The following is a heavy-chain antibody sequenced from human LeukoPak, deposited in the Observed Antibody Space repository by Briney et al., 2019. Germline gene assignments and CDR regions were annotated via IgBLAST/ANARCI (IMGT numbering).Heavy chain of an antibody. CDR1: GFTVSTNY. J-gene: IGHJ3*02. D-gene: IGHD3-22*01. CDR3: ARDGYYDSSGYRKHDGFDI. CDR2: IYSGGIT. V-gene: IGHV3-66*01. Sequence: GGSLRLSCAASGFTVSTNYMSWVRQAPGKGLEWVSLIYSGGITQYADSVKGRFTISRDNSKNTLYLQMTSLRAEDTAVYHCARDGYYDSSGYRKHDGFDIWGQGTLVTVSS.